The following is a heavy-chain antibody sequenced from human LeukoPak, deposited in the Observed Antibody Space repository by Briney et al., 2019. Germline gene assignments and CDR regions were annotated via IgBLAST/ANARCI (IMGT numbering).Heavy chain of an antibody. CDR3: AGHGKRVALAGYYFDS. CDR1: GDSISSSDFH. CDR2: IYYTGRT. J-gene: IGHJ4*02. Sequence: PSETLSLTCSVSGDSISSSDFHWGWIRQPPGKGLEWIGTIYYTGRTYYNPSLKTRLTISVDTSKNHFSLRLSSATAADTAVYYCAGHGKRVALAGYYFDSWGQGTLVSVSP. D-gene: IGHD1-1*01. V-gene: IGHV4-39*01.